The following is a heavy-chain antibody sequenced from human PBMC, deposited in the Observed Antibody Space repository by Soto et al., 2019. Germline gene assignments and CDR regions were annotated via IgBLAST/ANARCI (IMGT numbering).Heavy chain of an antibody. Sequence: EVQMVESGGGVVQPGESLRLSCAASGFTFSYYWMHWVRQAPGKGLVWVSRIHSDGSSTTYADSVKGRFTISRDNARNTVYLKMNSLRVEDTAVYHCARVERGAFDIWGQWTVVTVSS. D-gene: IGHD1-1*01. CDR2: IHSDGSST. J-gene: IGHJ3*02. V-gene: IGHV3-74*01. CDR3: ARVERGAFDI. CDR1: GFTFSYYW.